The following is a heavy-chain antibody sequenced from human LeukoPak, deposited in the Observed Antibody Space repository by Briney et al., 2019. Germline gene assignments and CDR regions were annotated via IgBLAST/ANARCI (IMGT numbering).Heavy chain of an antibody. V-gene: IGHV3-7*01. D-gene: IGHD5-12*01. J-gene: IGHJ4*02. CDR1: LFILSNYW. CDR2: IRQDGSER. CDR3: ARDWGSTGYDLYDS. Sequence: PGGGLRLSRAPSLFILSNYWITGVRQAPRRGVEGVAHIRQDGSERHYVDSVKDRFTLSRDNAKNSLDLQMDSLRAEDTAVYYCARDWGSTGYDLYDSWGQGTLVTVSS.